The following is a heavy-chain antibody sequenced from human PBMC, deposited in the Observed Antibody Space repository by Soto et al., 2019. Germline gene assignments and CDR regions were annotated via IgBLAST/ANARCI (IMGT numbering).Heavy chain of an antibody. J-gene: IGHJ6*02. V-gene: IGHV3-23*01. CDR1: GFTFSSYA. D-gene: IGHD3-3*01. CDR2: ISGSGGST. CDR3: AKDRQITIFGVVIIAYYYYGMDV. Sequence: EVQLLESGGGLVQPGGSLRLSCAASGFTFSSYAMSWVRQAPGKGLEWVSAISGSGGSTYYADSVKGRFTISRDNSKKTLYLQMNSLRAEDTAVYYCAKDRQITIFGVVIIAYYYYGMDVWGQGTTVTVSS.